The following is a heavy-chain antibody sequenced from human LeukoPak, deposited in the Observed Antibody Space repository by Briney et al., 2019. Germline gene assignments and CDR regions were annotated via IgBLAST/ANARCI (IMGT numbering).Heavy chain of an antibody. D-gene: IGHD6-19*01. Sequence: PSETLSLTCTVSGGSISSYYWSWIRQPAGKGLEWIGRIYTSGSTNYNPSLKSRVTMSVDTSKNQFSLKLSSVTAADTAVYYCAREIAVAGTGAFDIWGQGTMVTVS. V-gene: IGHV4-4*07. CDR1: GGSISSYY. CDR3: AREIAVAGTGAFDI. J-gene: IGHJ3*02. CDR2: IYTSGST.